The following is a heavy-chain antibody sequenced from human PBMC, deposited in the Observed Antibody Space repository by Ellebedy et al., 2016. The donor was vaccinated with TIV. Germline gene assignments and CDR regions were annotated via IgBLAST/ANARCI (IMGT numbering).Heavy chain of an antibody. Sequence: GESLKISCAASGFTFSSYIMNWVRQAPGKGLEWVSFISGSSSTIYYADSVKGRFTISRDNSNDTVYLQMNSLRAEDTAVYYCAKDARDVLYYFDSWGQGIPVTVSS. D-gene: IGHD2-2*02. J-gene: IGHJ4*02. V-gene: IGHV3-48*01. CDR1: GFTFSSYI. CDR3: AKDARDVLYYFDS. CDR2: ISGSSSTI.